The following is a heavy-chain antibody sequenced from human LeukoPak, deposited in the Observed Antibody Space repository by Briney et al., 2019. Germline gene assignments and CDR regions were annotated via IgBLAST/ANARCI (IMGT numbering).Heavy chain of an antibody. CDR2: ITSSGSSM. V-gene: IGHV3-21*03. CDR1: GFTFSGYS. Sequence: GGSLRLSCAGSGFTFSGYSLNWVRQAPWKGLEWVSSITSSGSSMYYADSVKGRFTISRDNAESSVYLQMNSLRVDDTGLYYCTRDIDDVLTGDDAFDVWGQGTVVTVSS. D-gene: IGHD3-9*01. J-gene: IGHJ3*01. CDR3: TRDIDDVLTGDDAFDV.